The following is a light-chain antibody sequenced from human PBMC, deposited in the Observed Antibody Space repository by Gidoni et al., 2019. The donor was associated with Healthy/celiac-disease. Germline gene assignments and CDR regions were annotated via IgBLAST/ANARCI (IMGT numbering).Light chain of an antibody. CDR1: QSVSSSY. Sequence: EIVLTQSPVTLSLSPGERATLSCRASQSVSSSYLAWYQQKPGQAPRLLSYGASSRATGIPDRFSGSGSGTDFTLTISRLEPEDFAVYYCQQYGSSLPLTFGGGTKVEIK. J-gene: IGKJ4*01. V-gene: IGKV3-20*01. CDR3: QQYGSSLPLT. CDR2: GAS.